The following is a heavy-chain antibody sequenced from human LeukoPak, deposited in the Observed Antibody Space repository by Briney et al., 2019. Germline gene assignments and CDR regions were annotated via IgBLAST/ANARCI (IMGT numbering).Heavy chain of an antibody. CDR1: GGSISSGGYY. Sequence: PSQTLSLTCTVSGGSISSGGYYWSWIRQHPGKGLEWIGYIYYSGSTYYNPSLKSRLTISVDTSKNQFSLKLSSVTAADTAVYYCARQGREILTGYYPYYYGMDVWGQGTTVTVSS. CDR2: IYYSGST. D-gene: IGHD3-9*01. V-gene: IGHV4-31*03. J-gene: IGHJ6*02. CDR3: ARQGREILTGYYPYYYGMDV.